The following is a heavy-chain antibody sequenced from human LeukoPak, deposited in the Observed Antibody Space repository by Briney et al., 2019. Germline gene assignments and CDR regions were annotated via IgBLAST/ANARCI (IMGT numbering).Heavy chain of an antibody. D-gene: IGHD6-13*01. CDR1: GGSISSYY. V-gene: IGHV4-59*12. J-gene: IGHJ4*02. CDR3: AREGYSNSWYDLRGAY. CDR2: IYYSGST. Sequence: SETLSLTCTVSGGSISSYYWSWIRQPPGKGLEWIGYIYYSGSTNYNPSLKSRVTISVDTSKNQFSLKLSSVTAADTAVYYCAREGYSNSWYDLRGAYWGQGTLVTVSS.